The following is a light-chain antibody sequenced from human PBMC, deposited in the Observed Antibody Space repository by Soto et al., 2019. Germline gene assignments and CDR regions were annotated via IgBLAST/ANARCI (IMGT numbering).Light chain of an antibody. CDR1: QGISSA. CDR3: QQFNSYPWT. V-gene: IGKV1-13*02. J-gene: IGKJ1*01. CDR2: DAS. Sequence: AIQLTQSASSLSASVGDRVTITCRASQGISSALAWYQQKPGKAPKLLIYDASSLESGVPSRFSGSGSGTDFTLTISSLQPGDFATYYCQQFNSYPWTFGQGTKVEIK.